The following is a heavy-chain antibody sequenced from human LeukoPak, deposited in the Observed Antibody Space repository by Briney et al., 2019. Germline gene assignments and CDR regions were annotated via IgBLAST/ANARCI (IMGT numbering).Heavy chain of an antibody. V-gene: IGHV3-30-3*01. J-gene: IGHJ6*03. CDR3: ARGLFGVVKHQTDYYYYYMDV. D-gene: IGHD3-3*01. CDR2: ISYDGSNK. Sequence: GGSLRLSCAASGFTYSSYAMHWVRQAPGKGLEWVALISYDGSNKYYADSVKDRFTISRDNSKNTLYFQMNSLRAEDTAIYYCARGLFGVVKHQTDYYYYYMDVWGKGTTVTVSS. CDR1: GFTYSSYA.